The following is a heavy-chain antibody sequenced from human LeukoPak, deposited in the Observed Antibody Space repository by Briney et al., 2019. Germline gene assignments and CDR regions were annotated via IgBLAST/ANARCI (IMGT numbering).Heavy chain of an antibody. D-gene: IGHD6-19*01. CDR2: INHSGST. CDR3: ARRKAVAGNWFDP. CDR1: GGSFSGYY. V-gene: IGHV4-34*01. Sequence: SETLSLTCAVYGGSFSGYYWSWIRQPPGKGLEWIGEINHSGSTNYNPSLKSRVTISVDTSKNQFSLKLSSVTAADTAVYYCARRKAVAGNWFDPWGQGTLVTVSS. J-gene: IGHJ5*02.